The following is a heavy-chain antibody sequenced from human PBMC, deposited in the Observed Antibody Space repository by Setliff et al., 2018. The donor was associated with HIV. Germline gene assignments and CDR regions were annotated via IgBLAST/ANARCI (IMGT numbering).Heavy chain of an antibody. D-gene: IGHD3-22*01. CDR3: ARSLCYYDSCGYYYNY. J-gene: IGHJ4*02. V-gene: IGHV5-51*01. Sequence: GESLKLSCKGSGYSFTNYWIGWVRQMPGKGLEWVGIIYPGDSDTRYSPSFKGQVTISIDKSINTAYLQVNSLKASDTAMYYCARSLCYYDSCGYYYNYWGQGTLVTVSS. CDR1: GYSFTNYW. CDR2: IYPGDSDT.